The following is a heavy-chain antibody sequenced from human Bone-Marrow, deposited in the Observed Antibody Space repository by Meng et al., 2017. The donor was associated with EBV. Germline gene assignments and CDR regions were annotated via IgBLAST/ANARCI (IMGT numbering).Heavy chain of an antibody. D-gene: IGHD3-10*01. V-gene: IGHV1-69*01. Sequence: QVQLVQVGAEVKKPGSSVKVSCKAAGGTFNSDAVSWVRQAPGQGLEWMGGLIPMSGAPHYAQKFQGRVTITADESTSTHYMDLSNLRSDDTAMYYCASESGRGFTPDYWGQGTLVTVSS. CDR3: ASESGRGFTPDY. CDR2: LIPMSGAP. J-gene: IGHJ4*02. CDR1: GGTFNSDA.